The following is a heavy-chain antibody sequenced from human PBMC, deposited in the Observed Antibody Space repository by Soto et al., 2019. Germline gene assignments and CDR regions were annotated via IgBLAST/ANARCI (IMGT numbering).Heavy chain of an antibody. J-gene: IGHJ4*02. D-gene: IGHD2-2*01. CDR2: INAGNGNT. V-gene: IGHV1-3*01. CDR1: GYTFTSYA. CDR3: ARERDYIVVVPAAMRY. Sequence: QVQLVQSGAEVKKPGASVKVSCKASGYTFTSYAMHWVRQAPGQRLEWMGWINAGNGNTKYSQKFQGRVTITRDTSASTAYMELSSLRSEDTAVYYCARERDYIVVVPAAMRYWGQGTLVTVSS.